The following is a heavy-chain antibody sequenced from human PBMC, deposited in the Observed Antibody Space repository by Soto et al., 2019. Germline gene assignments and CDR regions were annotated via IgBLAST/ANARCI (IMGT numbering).Heavy chain of an antibody. CDR2: IIPILGIA. CDR1: GGTFSSYT. D-gene: IGHD2-2*01. Sequence: QVQLVQSGAEVKKPGSSVKVSCKASGGTFSSYTISWVRQAPGQGLEWMGRIIPILGIANYAQKFQGRVTXXAXKXXSTAYMELSSLRSEDTAVYYCASSHCSSTSCFFDYWGQGTLVTVSS. J-gene: IGHJ4*02. CDR3: ASSHCSSTSCFFDY. V-gene: IGHV1-69*02.